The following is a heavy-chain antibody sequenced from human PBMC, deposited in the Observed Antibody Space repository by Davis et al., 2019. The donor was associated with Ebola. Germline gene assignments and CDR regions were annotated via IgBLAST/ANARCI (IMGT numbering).Heavy chain of an antibody. J-gene: IGHJ6*02. CDR2: ISSSSSYI. Sequence: GGSLRLSCAVSGFTFSRYSMNWVRQAPGKGLEWVSSISSSSSYIYYADSVKGRFTISRDNSKNTLYLQMNSLRAEDTAVYYCARSTGMDVWGQGTTVTVSS. CDR1: GFTFSRYS. V-gene: IGHV3-21*01. D-gene: IGHD5/OR15-5a*01. CDR3: ARSTGMDV.